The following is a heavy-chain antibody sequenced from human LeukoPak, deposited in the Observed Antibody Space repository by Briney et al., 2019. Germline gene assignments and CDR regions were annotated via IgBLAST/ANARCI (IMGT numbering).Heavy chain of an antibody. CDR2: IYYGGYT. D-gene: IGHD3-3*01. V-gene: IGHV4-39*01. Sequence: SETLSLTCTVSGVSISSNNYYWGWIRQPPGKGLEWIGSIYYGGYTYYNPSLKSRVTISVDTSKNQFSLKLSSVTAADTAIYYCQSRFLEWLLDYWGQGTLVTVSS. CDR3: QSRFLEWLLDY. CDR1: GVSISSNNYY. J-gene: IGHJ4*02.